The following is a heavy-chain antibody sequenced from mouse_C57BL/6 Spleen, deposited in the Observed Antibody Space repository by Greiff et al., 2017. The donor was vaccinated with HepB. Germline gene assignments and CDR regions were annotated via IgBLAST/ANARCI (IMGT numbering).Heavy chain of an antibody. CDR1: GYSITSGYY. V-gene: IGHV3-6*01. J-gene: IGHJ1*03. CDR3: AQVDV. CDR2: ISYDGSN. Sequence: EVKLMESGPGLVKPSQSLSLTCSVTGYSITSGYYWNWIRQFPGNKLEWMGYISYDGSNNYNPSLKNRISITRDTSKNQFFLKLNSVTTEDTATYYCAQVDVWGTGTTVTVSS.